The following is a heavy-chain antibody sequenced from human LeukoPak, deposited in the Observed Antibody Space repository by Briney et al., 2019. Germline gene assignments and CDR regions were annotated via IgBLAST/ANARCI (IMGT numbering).Heavy chain of an antibody. CDR1: GGSFSGYY. V-gene: IGHV4-34*01. CDR2: INHSGST. D-gene: IGHD2-2*02. Sequence: PSETLSLTCAVYGGSFSGYYWSWLRQPPGKGLEWIGEINHSGSTNYNPSLKSRVTISVDTSKNQFSLKLSSVTAADTAVYYCARGVRYCSSTSCYTAVYFDYWGQGTLVTVSS. J-gene: IGHJ4*02. CDR3: ARGVRYCSSTSCYTAVYFDY.